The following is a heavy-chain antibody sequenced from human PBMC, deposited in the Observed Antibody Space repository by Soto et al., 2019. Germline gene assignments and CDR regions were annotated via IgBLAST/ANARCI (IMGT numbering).Heavy chain of an antibody. CDR2: IYYSGST. CDR3: ARASESNPYYYYFYMDA. J-gene: IGHJ6*03. V-gene: IGHV4-59*01. Sequence: PSETLSLTCTVSGGSISSYYWSWIRQPPGKGLEWIGYIYYSGSTNYNPSLKSRVTISVDTSKNQFSLKLSSVTAADTAVYYCARASESNPYYYYFYMDAWGKGITVT. CDR1: GGSISSYY.